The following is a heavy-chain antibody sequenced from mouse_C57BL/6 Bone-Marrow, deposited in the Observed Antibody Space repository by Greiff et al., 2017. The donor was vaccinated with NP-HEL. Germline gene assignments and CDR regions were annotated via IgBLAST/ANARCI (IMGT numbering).Heavy chain of an antibody. CDR2: IDPSDSYT. J-gene: IGHJ2*01. V-gene: IGHV1-59*01. CDR3: AREGDYFDY. CDR1: GYTFTSYW. Sequence: VKLQQPGAELVRPGTSVKLSCKASGYTFTSYWMHWVKQRPGQGLEWIGVIDPSDSYTNYNQKFKGKATLTVDTSSSTAYMQLSSLTSEDSAVYYCAREGDYFDYWGQGTTLTVSS.